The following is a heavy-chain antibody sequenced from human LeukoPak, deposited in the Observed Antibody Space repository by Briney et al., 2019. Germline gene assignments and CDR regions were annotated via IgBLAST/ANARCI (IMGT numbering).Heavy chain of an antibody. CDR1: GDSISTNY. CDR2: IFDSGST. J-gene: IGHJ5*02. Sequence: PSDTLSLPCTLSGDSISTNYGRCLRHPPGEGREWLRYIFDSGSTNYNPPLRSRVTISVDTSKNHFSLKLSTVSAEDTAVYYCARIGLTNCLDPWGQGTLVTVSS. D-gene: IGHD2-2*03. V-gene: IGHV4-59*07. CDR3: ARIGLTNCLDP.